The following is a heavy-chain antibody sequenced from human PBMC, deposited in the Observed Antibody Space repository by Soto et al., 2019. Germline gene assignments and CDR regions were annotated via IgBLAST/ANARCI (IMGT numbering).Heavy chain of an antibody. V-gene: IGHV4-31*03. Sequence: QVQLQESGPGLVKPSQTLSLTCTVSGGSISSGGYYWRWIRQHPGKGLEWIGYIYYSGSTYYNPSLKSRVTIAVDTSKHQFSLKLSSVTAADTAVYYCARAYDFWRNSPLFDYWGQGTLVTVSS. D-gene: IGHD3-3*01. CDR3: ARAYDFWRNSPLFDY. CDR1: GGSISSGGYY. J-gene: IGHJ4*02. CDR2: IYYSGST.